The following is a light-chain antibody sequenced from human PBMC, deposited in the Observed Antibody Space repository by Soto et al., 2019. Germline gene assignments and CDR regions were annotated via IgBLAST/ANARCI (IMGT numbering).Light chain of an antibody. J-gene: IGLJ1*01. CDR3: CSYAGSSPYV. CDR2: EVS. V-gene: IGLV2-23*02. CDR1: SSDVGSYNL. Sequence: QSVLTQPASVSGSPGQSINISCTGTSSDVGSYNLVSWYQQHPGKAPKLMIYEVSKRPSGVSNRFSGSKSGNTASLTISGLQAEDEADYYCCSYAGSSPYVFGTGTKVTVL.